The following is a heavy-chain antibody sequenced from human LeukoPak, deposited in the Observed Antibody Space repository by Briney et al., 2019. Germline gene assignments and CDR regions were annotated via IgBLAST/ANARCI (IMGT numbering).Heavy chain of an antibody. Sequence: GGSLRLSCAASGFNFFTYGMHWVRQAPGKGLEWVAVIWYDGSNKYYADSVKGRFTISRDNSKSTLSLQMNSLRAEDTAVYYCAKDRDYGGNPGAFDIWGQGTMVTVSS. J-gene: IGHJ3*02. V-gene: IGHV3-33*06. CDR1: GFNFFTYG. D-gene: IGHD4-23*01. CDR3: AKDRDYGGNPGAFDI. CDR2: IWYDGSNK.